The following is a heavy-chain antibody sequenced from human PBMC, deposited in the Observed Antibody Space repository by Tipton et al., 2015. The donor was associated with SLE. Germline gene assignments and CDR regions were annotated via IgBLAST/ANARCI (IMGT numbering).Heavy chain of an antibody. CDR2: TYYSGST. CDR1: GGPISSGGYY. Sequence: LRLSCTVSGGPISSGGYYWIWLRQRPGKGLVWIGYTYYSGSTYYNPSLKSRVTISVDTSKNQFSLKPSPVTAADTAVYYCARDVAAAGLFDYWGQGTLVTVSS. D-gene: IGHD6-13*01. CDR3: ARDVAAAGLFDY. V-gene: IGHV4-31*03. J-gene: IGHJ4*02.